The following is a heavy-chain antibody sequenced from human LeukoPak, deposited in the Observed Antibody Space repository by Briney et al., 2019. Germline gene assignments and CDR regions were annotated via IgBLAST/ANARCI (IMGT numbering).Heavy chain of an antibody. D-gene: IGHD5-12*01. CDR3: ARSRAYDYHFDN. CDR1: GVSISSYY. J-gene: IGHJ4*02. V-gene: IGHV4-59*01. CDR2: IFYSGST. Sequence: SETLSLTCTVSGVSISSYYWSWIRQAPGKGLEWIGDIFYSGSTNYNPSLKSRVTISVDTSKNQFSLKLTSVTAADTAVYYCARSRAYDYHFDNWGQGTLVTVSS.